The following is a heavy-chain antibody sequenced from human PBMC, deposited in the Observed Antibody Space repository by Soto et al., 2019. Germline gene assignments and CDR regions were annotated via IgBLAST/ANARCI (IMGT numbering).Heavy chain of an antibody. J-gene: IGHJ4*02. V-gene: IGHV4-4*02. D-gene: IGHD3-22*01. CDR3: ARRSYYYDTNGHPHFHY. Sequence: SETLSLTCAVSGGSISSNNWWTWVRQPPGKGLEWIGEIYHSGSTNYNPSLNGRITISVDKSKNQFSLRVTSVTAADTAVYFCARRSYYYDTNGHPHFHYWGQGTLVTVSS. CDR2: IYHSGST. CDR1: GGSISSNNW.